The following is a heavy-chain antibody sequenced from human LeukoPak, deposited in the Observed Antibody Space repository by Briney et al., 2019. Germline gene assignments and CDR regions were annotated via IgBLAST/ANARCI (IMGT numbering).Heavy chain of an antibody. CDR2: ISGSGGST. CDR3: AKGHYDSSGPDY. CDR1: GFTFSSYA. J-gene: IGHJ4*02. D-gene: IGHD3-22*01. V-gene: IGHV3-23*01. Sequence: GGSLRLSCTASGFTFSSYAMSWVRQAPGKGLEWVSAISGSGGSTYYADSVKGRFTISRDNSKNTLYLQMNSLRAEDTAVYYCAKGHYDSSGPDYWGQGTLVTVSS.